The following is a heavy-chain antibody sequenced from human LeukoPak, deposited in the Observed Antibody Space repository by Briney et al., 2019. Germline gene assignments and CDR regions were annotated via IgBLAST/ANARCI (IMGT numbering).Heavy chain of an antibody. CDR1: GGSISSYY. Sequence: SKTLSLTCTVSGGSISSYYWSWIRQPPGKGLEWIGYIYTSGSTNYNPSLKSRVTISVDTSKNQFSLKLSSVTAADTAVYYCAATTIFGVVSDAFDIWGQGTMVTVSS. D-gene: IGHD3-3*01. CDR2: IYTSGST. J-gene: IGHJ3*02. V-gene: IGHV4-4*09. CDR3: AATTIFGVVSDAFDI.